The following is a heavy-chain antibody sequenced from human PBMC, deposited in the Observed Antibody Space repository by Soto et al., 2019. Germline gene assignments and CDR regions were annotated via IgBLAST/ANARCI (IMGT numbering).Heavy chain of an antibody. Sequence: QVQLVQSGAEVKKPGASVKVSCKASGYTFTSYGISWVRQAPGQGLEWMGWISAYNGNTNYAQKLQGRVTMTTDTSTRTAYMGLRGLGSDDTGVYCCARASGWERRLGAAFDIWGQGTMVTVSS. J-gene: IGHJ3*02. CDR3: ARASGWERRLGAAFDI. CDR2: ISAYNGNT. CDR1: GYTFTSYG. V-gene: IGHV1-18*01. D-gene: IGHD1-26*01.